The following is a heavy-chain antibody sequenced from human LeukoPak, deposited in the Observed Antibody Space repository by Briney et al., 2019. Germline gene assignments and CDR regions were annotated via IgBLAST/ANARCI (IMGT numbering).Heavy chain of an antibody. CDR3: AKPNWGSHYFDY. J-gene: IGHJ4*02. V-gene: IGHV3-23*01. CDR1: GFTFSSYA. Sequence: PWGSLRLSCAASGFTFSSYAMSWVRQAPGKGLEWVSAISGSGGSTYYAGSVKGRFTISRDNSKNTLYLQMNSLRAEDTAVYYCAKPNWGSHYFDYWGQGTLVTVSS. D-gene: IGHD7-27*01. CDR2: ISGSGGST.